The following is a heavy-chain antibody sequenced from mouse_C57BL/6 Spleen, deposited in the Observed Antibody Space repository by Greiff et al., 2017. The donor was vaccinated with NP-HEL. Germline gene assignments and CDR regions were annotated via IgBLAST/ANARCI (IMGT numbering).Heavy chain of an antibody. CDR2: ISYDGSN. V-gene: IGHV3-6*01. D-gene: IGHD2-4*01. CDR1: GYSITSGYY. CDR3: ARVGVGDYNDYAMDY. J-gene: IGHJ4*01. Sequence: EVQLQESGPGLVKPSQSLSLTCSVTGYSITSGYYWNWIRQFPGNKLEWMGYISYDGSNNYNPSLKNRSTITRDTTKNKFFLKLNSVTTEDTATYYCARVGVGDYNDYAMDYWGQGTSVTVSS.